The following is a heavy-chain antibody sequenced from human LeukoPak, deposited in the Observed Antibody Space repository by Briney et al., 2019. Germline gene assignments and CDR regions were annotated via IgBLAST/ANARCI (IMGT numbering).Heavy chain of an antibody. V-gene: IGHV3-30*02. CDR1: GFTFSSYG. Sequence: GGSLRLSCAASGFTFSSYGMHWVRQAPGKGLEWVAFIRYDGGNKYYTDSVKGRFTISRDNSKSTLHLQMNSLRAEDTAVYYCAKGRDYSSSSGLLDYWGQGTLVTVSS. CDR3: AKGRDYSSSSGLLDY. J-gene: IGHJ4*02. CDR2: IRYDGGNK. D-gene: IGHD6-6*01.